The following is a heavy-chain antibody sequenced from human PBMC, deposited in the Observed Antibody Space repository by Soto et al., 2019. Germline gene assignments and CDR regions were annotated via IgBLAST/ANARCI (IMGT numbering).Heavy chain of an antibody. D-gene: IGHD2-8*01. J-gene: IGHJ6*02. CDR1: GYSFAGYW. Sequence: PGESLKISCKGSGYSFAGYWITWVRQKPGKGLEWMGRIDPSDSQTYYSPSFRGHVTISADKSISTAYLQWSSLKASDTAMYYCARILGYCTNGVCPYYYGMDVWGQGTTVTVSS. V-gene: IGHV5-10-1*01. CDR2: IDPSDSQT. CDR3: ARILGYCTNGVCPYYYGMDV.